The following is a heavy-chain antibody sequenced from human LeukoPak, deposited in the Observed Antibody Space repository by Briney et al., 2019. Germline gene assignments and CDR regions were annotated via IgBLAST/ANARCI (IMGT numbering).Heavy chain of an antibody. V-gene: IGHV1-69*05. CDR3: AREGEAAAGTESPTINWFDP. D-gene: IGHD6-13*01. CDR1: GGTFSSYA. J-gene: IGHJ5*02. Sequence: ASVKLSCNASGGTFSSYAISWVRQAPGQGLEWMGRIIPIFGTANYAQKFQGRVTITTDESTSTAYMELSSLRSEDTAVYYCAREGEAAAGTESPTINWFDPWGQGTLVTVSS. CDR2: IIPIFGTA.